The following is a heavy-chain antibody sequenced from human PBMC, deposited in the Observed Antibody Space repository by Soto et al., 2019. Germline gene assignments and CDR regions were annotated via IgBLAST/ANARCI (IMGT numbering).Heavy chain of an antibody. CDR1: GGTFSSYT. Sequence: GASVKVSCKASGGTFSSYTISWVRQAPGQGLEWMGRIIPILGIANYAQKFQGRVTITADKSTSTAYMELSSLRSEDTAVYYCARISLTGSHGDSPYFDYWGQGTLVTVSS. V-gene: IGHV1-69*02. D-gene: IGHD3-9*01. CDR3: ARISLTGSHGDSPYFDY. CDR2: IIPILGIA. J-gene: IGHJ4*02.